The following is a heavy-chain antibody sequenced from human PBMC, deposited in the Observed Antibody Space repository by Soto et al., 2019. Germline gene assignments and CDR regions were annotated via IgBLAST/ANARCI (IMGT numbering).Heavy chain of an antibody. Sequence: QVQLQESGPGRVKPSGTLSLTCAGSDGSISSNNWWSWVRQPPGKGLEWIGDIYHSGSTNYNPSLKSRVTISVDKSKNHFSLKLSSVTAADTAVYYCARVFTMKRPPHFDYWGQGTLVTVSS. CDR3: ARVFTMKRPPHFDY. CDR2: IYHSGST. J-gene: IGHJ4*02. CDR1: DGSISSNNW. D-gene: IGHD3-22*01. V-gene: IGHV4-4*02.